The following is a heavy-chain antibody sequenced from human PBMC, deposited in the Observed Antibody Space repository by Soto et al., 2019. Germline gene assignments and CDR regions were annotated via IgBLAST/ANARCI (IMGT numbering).Heavy chain of an antibody. Sequence: QVQLVQSGAEVKKPGSSVKVSCKASGGTFNSYAITWVRQAPGQGLEWMGGIIPIFGKANYARKFQGRVTITADASTSTAYMERSSVRSEDTAVYYCARYLLSGSKDSWGQVTQVTASS. CDR2: IIPIFGKA. CDR3: ARYLLSGSKDS. J-gene: IGHJ4*02. V-gene: IGHV1-69*01. CDR1: GGTFNSYA. D-gene: IGHD3-10*01.